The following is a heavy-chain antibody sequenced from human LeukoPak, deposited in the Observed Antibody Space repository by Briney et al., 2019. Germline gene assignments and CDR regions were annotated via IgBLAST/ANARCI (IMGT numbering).Heavy chain of an antibody. V-gene: IGHV6-1*01. CDR1: GDSVSSNSAA. D-gene: IGHD6-19*01. CDR3: ARDLALAVAGTTDWEYLQH. CDR2: TYYRSKWYN. Sequence: SQTLSLTCAISGDSVSSNSAAWNWIRQSPSRGLEWLGRTYYRSKWYNDYAVSVKSRITINPDTSKNQFSLQLNSVTPEDTAVYYCARDLALAVAGTTDWEYLQHWGQGTLVTVSS. J-gene: IGHJ1*01.